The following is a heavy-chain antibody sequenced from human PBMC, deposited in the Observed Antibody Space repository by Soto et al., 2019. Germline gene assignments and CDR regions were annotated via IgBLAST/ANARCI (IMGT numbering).Heavy chain of an antibody. D-gene: IGHD1-26*01. Sequence: NPSETLSLTCTVSGGSISSGGYYWSWIRQHPGKGLEWIGYIYYSGSTYYNPSLKSRVTISVDTSKNQFSLKLSSVTAADTAVYYCARRARVGATDHYFDYWGQGTLVTVSS. V-gene: IGHV4-39*01. J-gene: IGHJ4*02. CDR2: IYYSGST. CDR3: ARRARVGATDHYFDY. CDR1: GGSISSGGYY.